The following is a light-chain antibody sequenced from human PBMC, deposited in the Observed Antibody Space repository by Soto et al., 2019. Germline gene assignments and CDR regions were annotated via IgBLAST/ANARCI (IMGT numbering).Light chain of an antibody. CDR1: ESVSRW. J-gene: IGKJ4*01. Sequence: DIQMTQSPSTLSASVGDRVTITCRASESVSRWLGWYQQYPGKAPKLLIYKASRLESGVPSRFDAGGSGTEFTLNIRGLQPDDFATYYCQQYNSYPLTFGRGTKVDIK. CDR2: KAS. CDR3: QQYNSYPLT. V-gene: IGKV1-5*03.